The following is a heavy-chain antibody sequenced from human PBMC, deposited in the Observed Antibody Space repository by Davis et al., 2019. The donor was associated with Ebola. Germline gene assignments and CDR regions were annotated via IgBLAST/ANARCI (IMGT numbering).Heavy chain of an antibody. CDR1: GGSISSGGYS. Sequence: PSETLSLTCTVSGGSISSGGYSWSWIRQPPGKGLEWIGYIYHSGSTYYNPSLKSRVTISVDRSKNQFSLKLSSVTAADTAVYYCARGPYCGGDCYSTNWFDPWGQGTLVTVSS. D-gene: IGHD2-21*02. CDR3: ARGPYCGGDCYSTNWFDP. J-gene: IGHJ5*02. V-gene: IGHV4-30-2*01. CDR2: IYHSGST.